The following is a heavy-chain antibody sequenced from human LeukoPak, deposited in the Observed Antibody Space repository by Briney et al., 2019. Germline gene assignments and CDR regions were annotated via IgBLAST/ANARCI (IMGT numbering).Heavy chain of an antibody. CDR2: IYTSGST. Sequence: PSETLSLTCTVSGGSISSYYWSWIRQPAGKGLEWIGRIYTSGSTNYNPSLKSRVTMSVDTSKNQFSLKLSSVTAVDTAVYYCARDLYSSGRNNWFDPWGQGTLVTVSS. CDR1: GGSISSYY. V-gene: IGHV4-4*07. CDR3: ARDLYSSGRNNWFDP. J-gene: IGHJ5*02. D-gene: IGHD6-19*01.